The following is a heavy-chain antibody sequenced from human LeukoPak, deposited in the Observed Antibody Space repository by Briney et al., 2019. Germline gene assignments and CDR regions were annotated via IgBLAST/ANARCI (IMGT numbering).Heavy chain of an antibody. CDR2: IYHSGST. CDR3: ARRAYGTKFDY. CDR1: GYSFSSGYY. D-gene: IGHD1-26*01. Sequence: KPSETLSLTCAVSGYSFSSGYYWGWIRQPPGEGLEWIGSIYHSGSTYYNPSLKSRVTISVDTSKNQLSLKLSSVTAADTAVYDCARRAYGTKFDYWGQGTLVTVSS. J-gene: IGHJ4*02. V-gene: IGHV4-38-2*01.